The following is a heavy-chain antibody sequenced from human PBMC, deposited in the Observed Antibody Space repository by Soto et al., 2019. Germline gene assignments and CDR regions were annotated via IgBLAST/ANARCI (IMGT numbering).Heavy chain of an antibody. V-gene: IGHV4-59*01. CDR2: IYDTGISGYTPST. Sequence: SETLSLTCTVSGGSITSSYWSWIRRPPGKGLEWIAYIYDTGISGYTPSTSYNPSLKSRVTMSVDTTKSQFSLKLTSVTAADTAVYSCARGEDAFFYYGLDVWGQGITVTVSS. CDR3: ARGEDAFFYYGLDV. J-gene: IGHJ6*02. CDR1: GGSITSSY.